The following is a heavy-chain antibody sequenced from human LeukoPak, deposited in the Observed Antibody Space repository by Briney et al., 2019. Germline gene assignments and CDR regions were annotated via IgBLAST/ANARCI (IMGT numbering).Heavy chain of an antibody. CDR2: INPSDGKT. J-gene: IGHJ3*02. CDR1: GYTFTNYY. Sequence: ASVKVSCKASGYTFTNYYMHWVRQAPGQGLEWMGIINPSDGKTSYAQKFQGRVTITADESTSTAYMELSSLRSEDTAVYYCATTYYYDRWGRAFDIWGQGTMVTVSS. D-gene: IGHD3-22*01. CDR3: ATTYYYDRWGRAFDI. V-gene: IGHV1-46*01.